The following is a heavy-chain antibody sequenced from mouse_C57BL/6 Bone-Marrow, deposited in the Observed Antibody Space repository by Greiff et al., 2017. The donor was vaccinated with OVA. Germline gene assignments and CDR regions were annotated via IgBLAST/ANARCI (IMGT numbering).Heavy chain of an antibody. D-gene: IGHD3-2*02. V-gene: IGHV1-81*01. J-gene: IGHJ2*01. CDR3: ARGRLFYYIDY. Sequence: VQLQESGAELARPGASVKLSCKASGYTFTSYGISWVKQRTGQGLEWIGEIYPRSGNTYYNEKFKGKATLTADNSSSTAYMELRSLTSEDSAVYYCARGRLFYYIDYWGQGTTLTVSA. CDR1: GYTFTSYG. CDR2: IYPRSGNT.